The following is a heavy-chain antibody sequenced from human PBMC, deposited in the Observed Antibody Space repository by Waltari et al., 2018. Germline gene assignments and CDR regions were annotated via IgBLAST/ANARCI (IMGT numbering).Heavy chain of an antibody. CDR3: ARGLELSHGYGVFDL. CDR1: GFTVSSTY. V-gene: IGHV3-53*01. D-gene: IGHD2-8*01. Sequence: EVQLVESGGGLIQPGGSLRLSCAASGFTVSSTYMTWVRQAPGKGLDWVSAVYSGGMTFDGEALRRRFTVSRDDSKNMVFLQMNNLTPEDTAVYYCARGLELSHGYGVFDLWGQGTTVTVSS. CDR2: VYSGGMT. J-gene: IGHJ3*01.